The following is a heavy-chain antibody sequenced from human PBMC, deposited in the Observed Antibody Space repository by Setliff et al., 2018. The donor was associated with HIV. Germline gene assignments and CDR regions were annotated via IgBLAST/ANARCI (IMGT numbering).Heavy chain of an antibody. CDR1: GYTFTNYG. CDR3: ARAVSTLIRGGPLNWYYNIDV. D-gene: IGHD3-10*01. V-gene: IGHV1-18*01. CDR2: MKPTGHET. Sequence: ASVKVSCKASGYTFTNYGVSWVRQAPGQGLEWMGVMKPTGHETIYAQNFQGRLTMTSDTYRNLVYMELNSLKSEDTAVYYCARAVSTLIRGGPLNWYYNIDVWGKGSTVTVSS. J-gene: IGHJ6*03.